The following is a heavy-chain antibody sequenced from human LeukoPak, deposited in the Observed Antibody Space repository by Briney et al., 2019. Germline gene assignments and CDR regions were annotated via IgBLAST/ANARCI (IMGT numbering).Heavy chain of an antibody. CDR2: ISSSSSTI. Sequence: PGGSLRLSCAASGFTFSSYSMNWVRQAPGKGLEWVSYISSSSSTIYYADSVKGRFTISRDNAKNSLYLQMNSLRAEDTAVYYCARDEISTYYYDSSAQRAFDIWGQGTMVTVSS. V-gene: IGHV3-48*04. CDR1: GFTFSSYS. CDR3: ARDEISTYYYDSSAQRAFDI. D-gene: IGHD3-22*01. J-gene: IGHJ3*02.